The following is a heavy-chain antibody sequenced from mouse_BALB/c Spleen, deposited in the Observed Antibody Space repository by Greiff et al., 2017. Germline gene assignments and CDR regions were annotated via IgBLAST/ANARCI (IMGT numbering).Heavy chain of an antibody. CDR3: TRIGEGGAY. CDR2: IYPGNGDT. V-gene: IGHV1-5*01. D-gene: IGHD2-14*01. CDR1: GYTFTSYW. Sequence: EVQLQQSGTVLARPGASVKMSCKASGYTFTSYWMHWVKQRPGQGLEWIGAIYPGNGDTSYNQKFKGKAKLTADTSTSTAYMELSSLTNEDSAVYYCTRIGEGGAYWGQGTLVTVSA. J-gene: IGHJ3*01.